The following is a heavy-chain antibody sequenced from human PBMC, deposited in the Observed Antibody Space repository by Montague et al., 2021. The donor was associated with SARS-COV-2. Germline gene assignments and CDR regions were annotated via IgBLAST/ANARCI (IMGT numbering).Heavy chain of an antibody. D-gene: IGHD1-1*01. J-gene: IGHJ6*02. V-gene: IGHV6-1*01. Sequence: CAISGDSVANNSATWDGVRQAPSRDLELLCSTYYRSKWYNDYAVXVRGRVTINPDTPKNQFSLQLNSVTPEDTAIYYCTSGREGNYNVMDVWDQGTTVTVAS. CDR3: TSGREGNYNVMDV. CDR1: GDSVANNSAT. CDR2: TYYRSKWYN.